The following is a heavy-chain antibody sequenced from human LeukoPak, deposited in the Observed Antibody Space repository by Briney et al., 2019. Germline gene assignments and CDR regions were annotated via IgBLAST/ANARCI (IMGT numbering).Heavy chain of an antibody. CDR3: ARYSDFWSGYYATFSY. J-gene: IGHJ4*02. D-gene: IGHD3-3*01. CDR1: GFTFSSYW. CDR2: IKQDGSEK. Sequence: PGGSLRLSCAASGFTFSSYWMSWVRQAPGKGLDWVANIKQDGSEKYYVDSVKGRCAISRDNAKNSLYLQMNSLRAEDTAVCYCARYSDFWSGYYATFSYWGQGTLVTVSS. V-gene: IGHV3-7*01.